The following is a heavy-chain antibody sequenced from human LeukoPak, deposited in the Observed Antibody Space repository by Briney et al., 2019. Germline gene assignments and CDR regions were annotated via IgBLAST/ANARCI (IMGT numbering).Heavy chain of an antibody. Sequence: GASVKVSCKASGYTFTGYYMHWVRQAPGQGLEWKGVINHNSGGTNYAQQFQGRVTMTRDTSISTAYMELSRLRSDDTAVYYCAVIRYNWNDGPFDYWGQGTLVSVSS. D-gene: IGHD1-1*01. CDR3: AVIRYNWNDGPFDY. V-gene: IGHV1-2*02. CDR2: INHNSGGT. CDR1: GYTFTGYY. J-gene: IGHJ4*02.